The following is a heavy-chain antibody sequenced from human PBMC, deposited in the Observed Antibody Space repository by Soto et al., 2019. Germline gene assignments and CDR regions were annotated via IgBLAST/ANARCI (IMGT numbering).Heavy chain of an antibody. CDR1: VFSFSKAW. D-gene: IGHD3-3*01. V-gene: IGHV3-15*01. Sequence: RGALRLSCAASVFSFSKAWMSWVRLTPGKGLEWVGRIKNKPDGGITDYPAPVRDRFTISRDDSRSTLYLQMNSLKTEDTAVYYCITDPYYDFWSGYHFDYWGQGTMFTVSS. CDR3: ITDPYYDFWSGYHFDY. CDR2: IKNKPDGGIT. J-gene: IGHJ4*02.